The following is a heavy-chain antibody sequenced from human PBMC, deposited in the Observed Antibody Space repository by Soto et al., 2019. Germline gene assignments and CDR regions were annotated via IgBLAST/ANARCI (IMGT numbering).Heavy chain of an antibody. D-gene: IGHD6-13*01. CDR3: ARDPQSAAAGLGGYYYYGMDV. CDR2: INPSGGST. J-gene: IGHJ6*02. CDR1: GYTFTSYY. Sequence: GASVKVSCKASGYTFTSYYMHWVRQAPGQGLEWMGIINPSGGSTSYAQKFQGRVTMTRDTSTSTVYMELSSLRSEDTAVYYCARDPQSAAAGLGGYYYYGMDVWGQGTTVTVSS. V-gene: IGHV1-46*01.